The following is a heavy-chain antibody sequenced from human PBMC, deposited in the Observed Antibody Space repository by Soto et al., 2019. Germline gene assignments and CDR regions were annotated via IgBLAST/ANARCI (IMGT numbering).Heavy chain of an antibody. CDR3: ARHSQFYCSGGSCSGSMDV. CDR2: INPSGGGT. J-gene: IGHJ6*02. V-gene: IGHV1-46*01. Sequence: QVQLVQSGAEVKKPGASVKVSCEASGYSFISHLMLWVRQAPGQGLEWMGIINPSGGGTRYAQKFQDRVTMTRDTSTSTIYMQLTGLRSEDTAVYYCARHSQFYCSGGSCSGSMDVWGQGTTVTVSS. CDR1: GYSFISHL. D-gene: IGHD2-15*01.